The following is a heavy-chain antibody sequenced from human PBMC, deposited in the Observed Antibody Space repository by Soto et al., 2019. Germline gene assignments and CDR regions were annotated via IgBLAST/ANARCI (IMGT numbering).Heavy chain of an antibody. V-gene: IGHV6-1*01. Sequence: SQTLSLTCAISGDSVSSNSAAWNWIRQSPSRGLEWLGRTYYRSKWYNDYDLSVGSRITSSPATSKNQFSLELNSVTPKDTAVYYCAKYLGIAAAGTSSFDYWGQGTLVTVSS. CDR2: TYYRSKWYN. CDR1: GDSVSSNSAA. J-gene: IGHJ4*02. CDR3: AKYLGIAAAGTSSFDY. D-gene: IGHD6-13*01.